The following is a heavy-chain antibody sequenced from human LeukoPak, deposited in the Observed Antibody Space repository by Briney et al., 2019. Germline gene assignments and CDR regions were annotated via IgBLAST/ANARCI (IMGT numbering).Heavy chain of an antibody. Sequence: GGSLRLSCAASGFTFSSYSMNWVRQAPGKGLEWVSYISSSSSTIYYADSVKGRFTISRDNAKNSLYLQMNSLRAEDTAVYYCASAGRYCSSTSCSRYFDYWGQGTLVTVSS. CDR2: ISSSSSTI. V-gene: IGHV3-48*04. CDR3: ASAGRYCSSTSCSRYFDY. J-gene: IGHJ4*02. CDR1: GFTFSSYS. D-gene: IGHD2-2*01.